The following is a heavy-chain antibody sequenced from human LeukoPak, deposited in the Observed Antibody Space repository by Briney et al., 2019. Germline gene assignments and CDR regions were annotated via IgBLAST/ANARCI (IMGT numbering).Heavy chain of an antibody. J-gene: IGHJ4*02. CDR1: GYTFTGSY. Sequence: ASVKVSCKTSGYTFTGSYLHWVRQAPGQGLEWLGRINPNSGRTNYGQKFPGRFTLTRDTSISTAYMELSRLRSDDTAVYYCARDLGYCTNGVCHTRFDYWGQGTLVAVSS. CDR2: INPNSGRT. D-gene: IGHD2-8*01. CDR3: ARDLGYCTNGVCHTRFDY. V-gene: IGHV1-2*06.